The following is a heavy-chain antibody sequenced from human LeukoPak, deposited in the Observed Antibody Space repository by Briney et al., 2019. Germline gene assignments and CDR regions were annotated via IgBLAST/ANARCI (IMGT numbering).Heavy chain of an antibody. Sequence: ASVKVSCKASGYTFTSYDINWVRQATGQGLEWMVWMNPNSGNTGYAQKFQGRVTITRNTSISTAYMELSSLRSEDTAVYYCARGSDSSGYYSDDAFDIWGQGTMVTVSS. D-gene: IGHD3-22*01. CDR2: MNPNSGNT. J-gene: IGHJ3*02. V-gene: IGHV1-8*03. CDR3: ARGSDSSGYYSDDAFDI. CDR1: GYTFTSYD.